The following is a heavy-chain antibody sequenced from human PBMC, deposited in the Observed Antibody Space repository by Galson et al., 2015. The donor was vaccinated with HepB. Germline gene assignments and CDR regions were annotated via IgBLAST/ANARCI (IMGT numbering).Heavy chain of an antibody. CDR3: ARRLSDSWIQLWVHYAFDF. CDR1: GYSFSSYW. J-gene: IGHJ4*02. Sequence: QSGAEVKKPGESLKISCTGSGYSFSSYWMAWVRQVPGKGLEWMGSIYPGDSDTRSSPSFQGHITMSADKSTDTIYLQLSSLKASDTAMYYCARRLSDSWIQLWVHYAFDFWGQGTLVTVSS. D-gene: IGHD5-18*01. CDR2: IYPGDSDT. V-gene: IGHV5-51*01.